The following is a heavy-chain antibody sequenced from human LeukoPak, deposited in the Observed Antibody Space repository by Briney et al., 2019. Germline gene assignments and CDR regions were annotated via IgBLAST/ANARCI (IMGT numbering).Heavy chain of an antibody. CDR3: ASSSYYYYGMDV. Sequence: SETLSLTCTVSGGSVSSGSYYWNWIRQPPGKGLEWIGHIYYSGSTDYNPSLKSRVTISVDTSKNQFSLKLSSVTAADTAVYYCASSSYYYYGMDVWGQGTTVTVSS. CDR1: GGSVSSGSYY. V-gene: IGHV4-61*01. CDR2: IYYSGST. J-gene: IGHJ6*02.